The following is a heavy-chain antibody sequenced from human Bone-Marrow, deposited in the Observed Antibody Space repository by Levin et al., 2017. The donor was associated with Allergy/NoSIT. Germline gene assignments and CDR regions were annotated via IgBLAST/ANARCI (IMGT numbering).Heavy chain of an antibody. V-gene: IGHV4-59*01. D-gene: IGHD3-10*01. CDR2: IYSGTT. Sequence: SETLSLSCNVSGTSISGSYWSWIRQPPGKGLEWLGHIYSGTTNYNPSLKSRVTISEDTSKNQFSLILTSVTAADTAVYYCVRDGYGSGSYGWFDPWGQGTQVTVAS. CDR3: VRDGYGSGSYGWFDP. J-gene: IGHJ5*02. CDR1: GTSISGSY.